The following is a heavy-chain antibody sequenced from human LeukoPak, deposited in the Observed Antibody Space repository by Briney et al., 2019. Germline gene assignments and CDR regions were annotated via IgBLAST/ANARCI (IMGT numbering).Heavy chain of an antibody. J-gene: IGHJ4*02. CDR2: ISWNSGSI. Sequence: QSGGSLRLSCAASGFTFDDYAMHWVRQAPGKGLEWVSGISWNSGSIGYADSVKGRFTISRDNAKNSLYLQMNSLRAEDTALYYCAKDKGLGDILTGYRPFDYWGQGTLVTVSS. D-gene: IGHD3-9*01. V-gene: IGHV3-9*01. CDR3: AKDKGLGDILTGYRPFDY. CDR1: GFTFDDYA.